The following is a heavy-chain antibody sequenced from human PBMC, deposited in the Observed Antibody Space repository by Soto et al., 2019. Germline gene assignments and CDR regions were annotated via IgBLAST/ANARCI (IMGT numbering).Heavy chain of an antibody. J-gene: IGHJ4*02. V-gene: IGHV4-59*01. Sequence: SETLSLTCTVSGGSMIAYYWNWMRQPPGKGLQWIGYTYYSGSTTYNPSLKSRVTISVDSSKNQFSLKLDSVTPADTAVYYCARVRGTAGKRYFDYWGQGTLVTVSS. CDR3: ARVRGTAGKRYFDY. CDR2: TYYSGST. CDR1: GGSMIAYY. D-gene: IGHD6-13*01.